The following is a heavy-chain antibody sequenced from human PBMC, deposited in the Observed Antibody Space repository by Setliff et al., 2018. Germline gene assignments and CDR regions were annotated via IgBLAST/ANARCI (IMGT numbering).Heavy chain of an antibody. CDR1: GFIFSDFY. Sequence: GSLRLSCAASGFIFSDFYMSWVRQAPGKGLEWVANIKKDGSEEYYADSVKGRFTISRDNSKNTLYLQMNSLRAEDTAVYYCAKGCSRLIDYFDYWGQGTLVTVSS. J-gene: IGHJ4*02. CDR3: AKGCSRLIDYFDY. D-gene: IGHD3-22*01. CDR2: IKKDGSEE. V-gene: IGHV3-7*01.